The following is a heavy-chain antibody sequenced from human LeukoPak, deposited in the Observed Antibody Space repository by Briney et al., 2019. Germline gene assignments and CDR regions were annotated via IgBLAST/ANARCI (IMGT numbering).Heavy chain of an antibody. D-gene: IGHD3-22*01. CDR1: GSTFSTYS. V-gene: IGHV3-48*01. J-gene: IGHJ3*01. CDR3: ARGSTYFYDTNGYYYAFDF. Sequence: GGSLRLSCAASGSTFSTYSMNWVRQAPGKGLQWISYISGSSSTIYYADSVKGRFTISRDNAKNSLYLQMNSLRAEDTAVYYCARGSTYFYDTNGYYYAFDFWGQGTMVTVSS. CDR2: ISGSSSTI.